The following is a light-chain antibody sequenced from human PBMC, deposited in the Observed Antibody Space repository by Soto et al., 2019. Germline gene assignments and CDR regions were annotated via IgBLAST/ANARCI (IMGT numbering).Light chain of an antibody. V-gene: IGKV1-33*01. CDR1: QDIATF. J-gene: IGKJ4*01. CDR3: QQYDDFPLT. Sequence: DIQMTQSPSSLSASAGDRITITCQAGQDIATFLNWYQQKPGKAPRLLIYDASTLKPGDTSRFSGSGSGTDFTFTISSLQPEDIATYYCQQYDDFPLTFGGGTKVEIK. CDR2: DAS.